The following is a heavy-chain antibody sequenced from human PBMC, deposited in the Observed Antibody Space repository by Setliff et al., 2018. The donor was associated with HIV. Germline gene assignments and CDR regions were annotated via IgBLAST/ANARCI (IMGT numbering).Heavy chain of an antibody. CDR2: IIPILGIA. V-gene: IGHV1-69*10. J-gene: IGHJ4*02. Sequence: SVKVSCKASGGTFSSYAISWVRQAPGQGLEWMGGIIPILGIANYAQKFQGRVTITRDTSTSTVYMELSSLRSEDTGVYYCARGPSPLQLWLPPYDYWGQGTLVTVSS. CDR3: ARGPSPLQLWLPPYDY. CDR1: GGTFSSYA. D-gene: IGHD5-18*01.